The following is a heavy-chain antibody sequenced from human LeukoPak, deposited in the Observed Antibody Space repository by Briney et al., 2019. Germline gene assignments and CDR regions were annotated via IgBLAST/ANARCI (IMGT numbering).Heavy chain of an antibody. J-gene: IGHJ4*02. D-gene: IGHD1-1*01. CDR2: IYYSGST. CDR3: ARGSDSTLTYPHFDY. CDR1: GGSISSGDYY. Sequence: SETLSLTCTVSGGSISSGDYYWSWIRQPPGKGLEWIGYIYYSGSTYYNPSLKSRVTISVDTSKNQFSLKLSSVTAADTAVYYCARGSDSTLTYPHFDYWGQGTLVTVSS. V-gene: IGHV4-30-4*01.